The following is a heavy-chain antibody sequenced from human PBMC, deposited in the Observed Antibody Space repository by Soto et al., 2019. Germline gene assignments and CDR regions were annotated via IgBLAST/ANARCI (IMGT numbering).Heavy chain of an antibody. CDR3: ATIAAAGTAVGFAGYDY. J-gene: IGHJ4*02. Sequence: QVQLQQWGAGLLKPSETLSLTCAVYGGSFSGYYWSWIRQPPGKGLEWIGEINHSGSTNYNPSLKSRVTISGDRSKNQFSLKLSSVTAADTAVYYCATIAAAGTAVGFAGYDYWGQGTLVTVSS. CDR1: GGSFSGYY. D-gene: IGHD6-13*01. CDR2: INHSGST. V-gene: IGHV4-34*01.